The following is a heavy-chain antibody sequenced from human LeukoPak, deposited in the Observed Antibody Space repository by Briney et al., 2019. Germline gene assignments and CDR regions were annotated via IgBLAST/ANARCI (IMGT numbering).Heavy chain of an antibody. CDR2: INPNSGGT. Sequence: ASVKVSCKASGYTFTGYYMHWVRQAPGQGLEWMGSINPNSGGTNYAQKFQGRVTMTRDTSISTAYMELSRLRSDDTAVYYCASSQRGYDSSGYFYFDYWGQGTLVTVSS. J-gene: IGHJ4*02. CDR3: ASSQRGYDSSGYFYFDY. CDR1: GYTFTGYY. D-gene: IGHD3-22*01. V-gene: IGHV1-2*02.